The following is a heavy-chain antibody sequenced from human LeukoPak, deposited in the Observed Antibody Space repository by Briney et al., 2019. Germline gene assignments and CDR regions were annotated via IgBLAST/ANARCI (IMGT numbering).Heavy chain of an antibody. CDR1: AFIFSDYT. V-gene: IGHV3-21*01. CDR2: FSTTGTYI. CDR3: ARSLAAGGTFFDS. D-gene: IGHD6-13*01. J-gene: IGHJ4*02. Sequence: ADSVRLSCAASAFIFSDYTMKWVRQPPGKGLEWVSSFSTTGTYIYYADSVKGRFTISRDNAKNSLYLQMNSLRAEDTALYYCARSLAAGGTFFDSWGQGTLVTVCS.